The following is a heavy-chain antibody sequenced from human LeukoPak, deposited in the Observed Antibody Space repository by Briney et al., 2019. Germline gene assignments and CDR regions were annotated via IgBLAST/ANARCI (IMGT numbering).Heavy chain of an antibody. CDR1: GFTLSSYW. D-gene: IGHD5-12*01. CDR2: IKEDGSEK. V-gene: IGHV3-7*01. J-gene: IGHJ4*02. Sequence: GGSLRLSXAASGFTLSSYWMSWARQTPGKGLEWLANIKEDGSEKHYIDSVKGRFTISRDNAKNSLYLLMNSLRPEDTAVYYCARDRSRSGDDYELDYWGQGTLVTVSS. CDR3: ARDRSRSGDDYELDY.